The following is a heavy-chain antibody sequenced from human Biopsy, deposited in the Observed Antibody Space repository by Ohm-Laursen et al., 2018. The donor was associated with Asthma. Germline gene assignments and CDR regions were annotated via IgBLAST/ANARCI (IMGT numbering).Heavy chain of an antibody. V-gene: IGHV4-59*01. CDR1: GVSISSDY. CDR3: ARGISRVTGLFDHFDS. CDR2: IYYSGST. Sequence: GTLSLTCIVSGVSISSDYWSWIRQPPGKGLEWIGHIYYSGSTNYQPSLKSRVTISVGTSKNQFSLKLRSVTAADAAVYYCARGISRVTGLFDHFDSWGQGTLVTVSS. D-gene: IGHD2-21*02. J-gene: IGHJ4*02.